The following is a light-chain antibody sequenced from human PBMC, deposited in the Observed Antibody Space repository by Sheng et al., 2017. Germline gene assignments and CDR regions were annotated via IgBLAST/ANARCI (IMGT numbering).Light chain of an antibody. CDR1: QSVGSY. Sequence: IVLTQSPATLSLSPGERATLSCRASQSVGSYLAWYQQKPGQAPRLLIHDASNRATGIPARFSGSGSGTDFTLTISSLEPEDFAVYYCQQRSNWLYTFGQGTKLEIK. V-gene: IGKV3-11*01. CDR2: DAS. CDR3: QQRSNWLYT. J-gene: IGKJ2*01.